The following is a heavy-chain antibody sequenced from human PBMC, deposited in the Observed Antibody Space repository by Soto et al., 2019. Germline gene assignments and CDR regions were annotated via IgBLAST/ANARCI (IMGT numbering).Heavy chain of an antibody. Sequence: QVQLVQSGAEVEKPGASVNVSCKTSGYTFTSYAINWVRQAPGQRLEWMGWINADNGNTKYSQKLQGRVTITRDTSASTAYMELSSLRSDDTAIYYCARDVFSSAWPYYMDVWGKGTTVTVSS. J-gene: IGHJ6*03. CDR3: ARDVFSSAWPYYMDV. D-gene: IGHD6-19*01. CDR1: GYTFTSYA. CDR2: INADNGNT. V-gene: IGHV1-3*01.